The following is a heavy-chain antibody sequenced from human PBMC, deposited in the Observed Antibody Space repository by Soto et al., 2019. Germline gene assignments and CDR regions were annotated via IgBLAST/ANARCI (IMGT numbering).Heavy chain of an antibody. D-gene: IGHD1-26*01. V-gene: IGHV1-8*01. CDR3: ARRIRGSFHLWFDP. J-gene: IGHJ5*02. Sequence: VASVKVSCKASGYTFTSYDINWLRQSTGQGLEWMGWMKPNSGNTGHAQKFQGRVTMTRNTSISTAYMELSNLRSEDTAVYYCARRIRGSFHLWFDPWGQGTLVTVSS. CDR2: MKPNSGNT. CDR1: GYTFTSYD.